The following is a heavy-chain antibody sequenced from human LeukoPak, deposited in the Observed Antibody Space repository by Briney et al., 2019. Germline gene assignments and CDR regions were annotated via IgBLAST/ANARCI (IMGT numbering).Heavy chain of an antibody. V-gene: IGHV4-39*07. J-gene: IGHJ4*02. D-gene: IGHD4-17*01. CDR3: ARGPDYAKVGY. Sequence: PSETLSLTCTVSGESISSNRYYWIWIRQPPGKGLEWIGNIHHSGNIYYSPSLKSRVSISVDTSKNQFSLRVTSVTAADTAVYYCARGPDYAKVGYWGQGTLVTVSS. CDR1: GESISSNRYY. CDR2: IHHSGNI.